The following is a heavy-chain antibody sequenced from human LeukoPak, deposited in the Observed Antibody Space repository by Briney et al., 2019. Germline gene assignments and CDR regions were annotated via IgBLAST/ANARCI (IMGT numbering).Heavy chain of an antibody. Sequence: GGSLRLSCADSGFTFCSYAMSWVRQAPGKGLEWVSAISGSGVSTYYADSVKGRFTISRDTSKNTLYLQMNSLRAEDTAVYFCAIGLLSGWYYFDYWGQGTLVTVSS. CDR2: ISGSGVST. V-gene: IGHV3-23*01. D-gene: IGHD6-19*01. J-gene: IGHJ4*02. CDR3: AIGLLSGWYYFDY. CDR1: GFTFCSYA.